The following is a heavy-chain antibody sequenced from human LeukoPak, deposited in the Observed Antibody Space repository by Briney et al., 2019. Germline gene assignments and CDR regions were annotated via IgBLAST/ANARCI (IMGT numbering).Heavy chain of an antibody. D-gene: IGHD4-11*01. Sequence: PGGSLRLSCAASGFTFSTYAMHWVRQAPGRGLEGVTFVSNDGSDTYYADSVKGRFSVSRDNSKNTLYLQMNSLRVEDTAVYYCARDGDYINYYYYGADVWGKGTTVTVSS. J-gene: IGHJ6*04. CDR1: GFTFSTYA. V-gene: IGHV3-30*04. CDR3: ARDGDYINYYYYGADV. CDR2: VSNDGSDT.